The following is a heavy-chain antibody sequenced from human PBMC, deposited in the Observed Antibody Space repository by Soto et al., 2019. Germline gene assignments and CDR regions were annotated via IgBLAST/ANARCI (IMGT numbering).Heavy chain of an antibody. D-gene: IGHD6-19*01. CDR1: GYTFTSYA. J-gene: IGHJ4*02. V-gene: IGHV1-3*01. Sequence: QVQLVQSGAEVKKPGASVKVSCKASGYTFTSYAMHWVRQAPGQRLEWMGWINAGNGNTKYSQKFQGRVTITRDTSASTGNMELSSLRSEDTAVYSCARGLAPYYFDYWGQGTLVTVSS. CDR2: INAGNGNT. CDR3: ARGLAPYYFDY.